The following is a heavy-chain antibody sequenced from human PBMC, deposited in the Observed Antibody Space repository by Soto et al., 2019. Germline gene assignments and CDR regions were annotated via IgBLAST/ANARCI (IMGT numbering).Heavy chain of an antibody. CDR1: GGSISSSSYY. V-gene: IGHV4-39*01. CDR2: IYYSGST. J-gene: IGHJ4*02. D-gene: IGHD3-9*01. CDR3: ARTILRYFDWLESDLTDY. Sequence: SETLSLTCTVSGGSISSSSYYWGWIRQPPGKGLEWIGSIYYSGSTYYNPSLKGRVTISVDTSKNQFSLKLSSVTAADTAVYYCARTILRYFDWLESDLTDYWGQGTLVTVSS.